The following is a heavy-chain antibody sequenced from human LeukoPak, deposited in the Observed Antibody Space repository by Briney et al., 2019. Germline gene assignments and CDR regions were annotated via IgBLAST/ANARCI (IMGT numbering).Heavy chain of an antibody. J-gene: IGHJ1*01. CDR1: GGSISSSTYY. CDR3: ARVPPSVGEATSEYFQD. CDR2: IYYSGST. Sequence: SETLSLTCTVSGGSISSSTYYWGWIRQPPGKGLEWIGSIYYSGSTYYNPSLKSRVTISVDTSKDQFSLKLTSVTAADTAVYYCARVPPSVGEATSEYFQDWGQGTLVTVSS. V-gene: IGHV4-39*01. D-gene: IGHD1-26*01.